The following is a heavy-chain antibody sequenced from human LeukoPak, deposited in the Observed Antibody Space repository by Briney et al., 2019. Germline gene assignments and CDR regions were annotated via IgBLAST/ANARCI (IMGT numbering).Heavy chain of an antibody. Sequence: SETLSLTCTVSGGSISSYYWSWIRQPAGKGLEWIGRIYTSGSTNYNPSLKSRVTMSVDTSKNQFSLKLSSVTAADTAVYYCARDSRVAIFGVVSWDYMDVWGKGTTVTVSS. J-gene: IGHJ6*03. V-gene: IGHV4-4*07. CDR2: IYTSGST. D-gene: IGHD3-3*01. CDR3: ARDSRVAIFGVVSWDYMDV. CDR1: GGSISSYY.